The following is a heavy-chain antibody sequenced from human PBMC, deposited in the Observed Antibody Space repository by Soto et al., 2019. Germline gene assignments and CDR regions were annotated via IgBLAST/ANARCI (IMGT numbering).Heavy chain of an antibody. CDR1: GFTFSSYA. CDR2: LSGSGVST. CDR3: ARDYSSYGPFDY. D-gene: IGHD5-18*01. V-gene: IGHV3-23*01. J-gene: IGHJ4*02. Sequence: PGGSLRLSCAASGFTFSSYAMHWVRQAPGKGLEWVSALSGSGVSTYYADSVKGRFTISRDNAKNSLYLQMNSLRAEDTAVYYCARDYSSYGPFDYWGQGTLVTVSS.